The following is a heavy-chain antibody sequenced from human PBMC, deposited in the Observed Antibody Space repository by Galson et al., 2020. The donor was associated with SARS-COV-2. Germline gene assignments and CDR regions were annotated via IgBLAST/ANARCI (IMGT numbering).Heavy chain of an antibody. V-gene: IGHV4-30-4*01. CDR3: ARWNVVVTAASMDV. CDR2: IFTSGGT. D-gene: IGHD2-2*01. Sequence: SETLSLTCTVSGGSISSGDYYWSWIRQPPGKGLEWIGYIFTSGGTYYNPSLKSRITMSLDTSKNQFSLKLSSVTAADTAVYYCARWNVVVTAASMDVWGKGTTVTVSS. J-gene: IGHJ6*03. CDR1: GGSISSGDYY.